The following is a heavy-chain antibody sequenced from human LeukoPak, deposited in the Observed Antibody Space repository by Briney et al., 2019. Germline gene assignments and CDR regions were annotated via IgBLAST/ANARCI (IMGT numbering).Heavy chain of an antibody. V-gene: IGHV1-18*01. Sequence: GASVKVSCKTSGYTFTTYEINWVRQAPGQGLEWMGWISAYNGNTNYAQKLQGRVTMTTDTSTSTAYMELRSLRSDDTAVYYCARDGIGSDYVRYFDYWGQGTLVTVSS. J-gene: IGHJ4*02. CDR2: ISAYNGNT. CDR1: GYTFTTYE. CDR3: ARDGIGSDYVRYFDY. D-gene: IGHD3-10*02.